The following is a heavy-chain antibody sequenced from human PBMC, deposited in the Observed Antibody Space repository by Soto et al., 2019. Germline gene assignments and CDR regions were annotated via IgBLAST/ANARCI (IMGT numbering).Heavy chain of an antibody. CDR3: AADSHCSSTSCYTKKLIYYYYGMDV. CDR1: GFTFTSSA. CDR2: IVVGSGNT. V-gene: IGHV1-58*01. J-gene: IGHJ6*02. Sequence: ASVKVSCKASGFTFTSSAVQWVRQARGQRLEWIGWIVVGSGNTNYAQKFQERVAITRDMSTSTAYMELSSLRSEDTAVYYCAADSHCSSTSCYTKKLIYYYYGMDVWGQGTTVTVSS. D-gene: IGHD2-2*02.